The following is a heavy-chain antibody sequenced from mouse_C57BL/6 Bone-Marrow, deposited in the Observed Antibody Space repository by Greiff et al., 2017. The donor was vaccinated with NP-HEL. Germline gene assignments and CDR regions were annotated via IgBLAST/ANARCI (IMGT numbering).Heavy chain of an antibody. Sequence: VMLVESGAELARPGASVKLSCKASGYTFTSYGISWVKQRTGQGLEWIGEIYPRSGNTYYNEKFKGKATLTADKSSSTAYMELRSLTSEDSAVYFCARKSNYEGYFDVWGTGTTVTVSS. CDR2: IYPRSGNT. V-gene: IGHV1-81*01. J-gene: IGHJ1*03. D-gene: IGHD2-5*01. CDR3: ARKSNYEGYFDV. CDR1: GYTFTSYG.